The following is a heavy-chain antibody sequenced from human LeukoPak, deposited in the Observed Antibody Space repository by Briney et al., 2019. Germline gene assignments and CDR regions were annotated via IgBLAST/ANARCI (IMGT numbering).Heavy chain of an antibody. Sequence: SETLSLTCTVSGGSISSSSYYWGWIRQPPGKGLEWIGSIYYSGSTYYNPSLKSRVTISVDTPKNQFSLKLSSVTAADTAVYYCARHTYYDFWSGYYSHYYMDVWGKGTTVTVSS. CDR3: ARHTYYDFWSGYYSHYYMDV. CDR1: GGSISSSSYY. J-gene: IGHJ6*03. D-gene: IGHD3-3*01. V-gene: IGHV4-39*01. CDR2: IYYSGST.